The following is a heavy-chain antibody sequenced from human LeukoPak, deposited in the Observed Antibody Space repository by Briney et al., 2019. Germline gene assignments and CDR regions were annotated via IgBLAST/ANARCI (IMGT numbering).Heavy chain of an antibody. D-gene: IGHD2-21*01. Sequence: GGSLRLSCAVSGFTFSDYYMSWIRQAPGKGLEWVSYISSTGNTVFYADSVKGRFTISWDNAKNSLYLQMNSLSAEDTAVYYCANSGSPDYYFGMDVWGQGTTVTVSS. CDR3: ANSGSPDYYFGMDV. CDR1: GFTFSDYY. J-gene: IGHJ6*02. V-gene: IGHV3-11*01. CDR2: ISSTGNTV.